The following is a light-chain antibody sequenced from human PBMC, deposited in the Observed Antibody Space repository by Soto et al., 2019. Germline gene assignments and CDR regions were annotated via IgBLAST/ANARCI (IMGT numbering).Light chain of an antibody. Sequence: QSVLAQPPSASGTPGQRVTISCSGSTSNIGSNIVNWYRHLPGTTPKLLIYGSNQRPSGVPDRFSGSTSGTSASLAISGLQSEDEADYYCAAWDDSLKGWVLGGGTKLTVL. V-gene: IGLV1-44*01. CDR3: AAWDDSLKGWV. CDR1: TSNIGSNI. J-gene: IGLJ3*02. CDR2: GSN.